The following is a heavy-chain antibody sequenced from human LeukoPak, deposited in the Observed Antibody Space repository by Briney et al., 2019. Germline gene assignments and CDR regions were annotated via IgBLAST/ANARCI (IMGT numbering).Heavy chain of an antibody. CDR3: ARKGYYDSSGPIDAFDI. D-gene: IGHD3-22*01. V-gene: IGHV1-3*01. Sequence: GASVKVSCKASGYTFTSYAMHWVRQAPGQRLEWMGWINAGNGNTKYSQKFQGRVTITTDESTSTAYMELSSLRSEDTAVYYCARKGYYDSSGPIDAFDIWGQGTMVTVSS. CDR2: INAGNGNT. J-gene: IGHJ3*02. CDR1: GYTFTSYA.